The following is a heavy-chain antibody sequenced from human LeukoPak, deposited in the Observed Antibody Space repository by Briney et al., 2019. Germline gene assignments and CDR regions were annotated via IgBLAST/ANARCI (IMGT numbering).Heavy chain of an antibody. CDR1: GFTVSRNY. D-gene: IGHD2-21*02. CDR2: IYSGGRT. V-gene: IGHV3-66*01. Sequence: PGGSLRLSCAASGFTVSRNYMSWVRQAPGKGLEWVSVIYSGGRTYYADSVKGRFTISRDNSKNTLYLQMNRLRADDTAVYYCAKSHHVTAIDYWGQGTLVTVSS. J-gene: IGHJ4*02. CDR3: AKSHHVTAIDY.